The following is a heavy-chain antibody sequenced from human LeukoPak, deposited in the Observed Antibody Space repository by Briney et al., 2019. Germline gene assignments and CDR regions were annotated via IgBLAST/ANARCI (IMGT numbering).Heavy chain of an antibody. CDR3: VRDNAYKFDY. J-gene: IGHJ4*02. CDR1: GFTFSSYA. V-gene: IGHV3-30-3*01. CDR2: ISYDGSNK. D-gene: IGHD5-24*01. Sequence: GGSLRLSCAASGFTFSSYAMHWVRQAPGKGLEWVAVISYDGSNKYYADSVKGRFTISRDNSKNTLYLQMNSLRVEDTAVYYCVRDNAYKFDYWGQGTLVTVSS.